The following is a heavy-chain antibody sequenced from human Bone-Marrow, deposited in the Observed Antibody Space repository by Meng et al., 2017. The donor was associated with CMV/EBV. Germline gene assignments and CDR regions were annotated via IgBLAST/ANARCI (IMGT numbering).Heavy chain of an antibody. D-gene: IGHD3-22*01. J-gene: IGHJ4*02. V-gene: IGHV3-23*03. Sequence: GESLKISCAASGFTFSSYSMNWVRQAPGKGLEWVSVIYSGGSSTYYADSVKGRFTISRDNSKNTLYLQMNSLRAEDTAVYYCAKWVGYYYDSSGYLDYWGQGTLVTVSS. CDR2: IYSGGSST. CDR3: AKWVGYYYDSSGYLDY. CDR1: GFTFSSYS.